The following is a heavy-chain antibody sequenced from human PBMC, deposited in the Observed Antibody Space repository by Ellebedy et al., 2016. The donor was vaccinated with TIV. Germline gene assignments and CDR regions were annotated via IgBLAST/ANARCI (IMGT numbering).Heavy chain of an antibody. CDR3: AKDTNWPMV. CDR1: GFSVSSNY. J-gene: IGHJ3*01. CDR2: IYSGDST. D-gene: IGHD1-1*01. V-gene: IGHV3-53*01. Sequence: PGGSLRLSCAASGFSVSSNYMSWVRQAPGKGLEWVSVIYSGDSTYYADSVKGRFTISRDNSKNTLYLQMDSLRVEDTAMYYCAKDTNWPMVWGQGTMVTVSS.